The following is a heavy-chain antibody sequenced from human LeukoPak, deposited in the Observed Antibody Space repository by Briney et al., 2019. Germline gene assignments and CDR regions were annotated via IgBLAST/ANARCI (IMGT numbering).Heavy chain of an antibody. CDR2: INPNSGGT. CDR1: GYTFTGYY. J-gene: IGHJ4*02. V-gene: IGHV1-2*04. Sequence: GASVKVSCKASGYTFTGYYMHWVRQALGQGLEWMGWINPNSGGTNYAQKFQGWVTMTRDTSISTAYMELSRLRSDDTAVYYCARNYDSSGYYDYWGQGTLVTVSS. CDR3: ARNYDSSGYYDY. D-gene: IGHD3-22*01.